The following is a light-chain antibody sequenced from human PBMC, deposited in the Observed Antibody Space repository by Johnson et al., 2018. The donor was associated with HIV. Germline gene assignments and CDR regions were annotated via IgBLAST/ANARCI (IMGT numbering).Light chain of an antibody. Sequence: QSVFTPPPSVSAAPGQKVTISFSGSSSNICKNYVSWYQQVPGAAPKLLIYDNIKRPSGIPDRFSGSKSATSALLSITGLQTGDEADSYCGTWERSLSAPFGTGTKVTVL. V-gene: IGLV1-51*01. CDR2: DNI. CDR1: SSNICKNY. J-gene: IGLJ1*01. CDR3: GTWERSLSAP.